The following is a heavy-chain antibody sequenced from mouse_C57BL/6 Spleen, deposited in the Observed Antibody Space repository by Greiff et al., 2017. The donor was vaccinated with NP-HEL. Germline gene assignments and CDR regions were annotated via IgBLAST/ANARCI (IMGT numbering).Heavy chain of an antibody. Sequence: QVQLQQPGAELVMPGASVKLSCKASGYTFTSYWMHWVKQRPGQGLEWIGEIDPSDSYTNYNQKFKGKSTLTVDKSSSTASMQLISLTSEDSAVYYCARGNYYGSSLGMDYWGQGTSVTVSS. CDR2: IDPSDSYT. CDR3: ARGNYYGSSLGMDY. D-gene: IGHD1-1*01. J-gene: IGHJ4*01. CDR1: GYTFTSYW. V-gene: IGHV1-69*01.